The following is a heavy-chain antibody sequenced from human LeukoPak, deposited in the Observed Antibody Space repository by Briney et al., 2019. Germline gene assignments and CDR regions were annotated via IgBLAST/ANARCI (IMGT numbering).Heavy chain of an antibody. V-gene: IGHV3-74*01. D-gene: IGHD3-10*01. Sequence: PGGSLRLSCLASGFTFSNYWMHWVRQTPGKGLAWVSRIRTDGGETNYADSVKGRFTISRDNAKNTLYLQMNSLRVEDTAVYYCARDFLAQGSWGQGTLVTVSS. CDR1: GFTFSNYW. CDR3: ARDFLAQGS. J-gene: IGHJ4*02. CDR2: IRTDGGET.